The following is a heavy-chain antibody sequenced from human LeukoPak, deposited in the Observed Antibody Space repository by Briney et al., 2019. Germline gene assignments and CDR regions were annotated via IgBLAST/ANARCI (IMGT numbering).Heavy chain of an antibody. Sequence: SVKVSCKASVGTLSSYAISWVRQAPGQGLEWMGRIIPIFGTANYAQKFQGRVTITTDESTSTAFMELSSLRSEDTAVYYCARDWSVAFDSSGYYFWGQGTMVTVSS. CDR2: IIPIFGTA. CDR1: VGTLSSYA. D-gene: IGHD3-22*01. J-gene: IGHJ3*01. CDR3: ARDWSVAFDSSGYYF. V-gene: IGHV1-69*05.